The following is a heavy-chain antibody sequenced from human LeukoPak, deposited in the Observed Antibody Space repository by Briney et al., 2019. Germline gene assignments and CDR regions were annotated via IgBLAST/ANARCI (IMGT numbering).Heavy chain of an antibody. CDR2: IYPGDSDT. CDR1: GYSFTSYW. J-gene: IGHJ3*02. D-gene: IGHD1-26*01. CDR3: ARHGGSLQSGDAFDI. V-gene: IGHV5-51*01. Sequence: GESLRISCKGSGYSFTSYWIGWVRQMPGKGLEWMGIIYPGDSDTKYSPSFQGQVTISADKSISTAYLQWSSLKASDTAMYYCARHGGSLQSGDAFDIWGQGTMVTVSS.